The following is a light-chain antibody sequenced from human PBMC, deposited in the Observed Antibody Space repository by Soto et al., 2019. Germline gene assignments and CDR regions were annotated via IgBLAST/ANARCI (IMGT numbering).Light chain of an antibody. V-gene: IGKV3-15*01. CDR2: AAS. CDR1: QSVSSK. CDR3: QQFNDWLWT. Sequence: EIVMTQSPATLSVSPGERATLSCRASQSVSSKLAWYQQKPGQAPRLLIYAASTRATGIPARFSGSGSGTEFTLTISSLQSEDFEVYYCQQFNDWLWTFGQGTKVEIK. J-gene: IGKJ1*01.